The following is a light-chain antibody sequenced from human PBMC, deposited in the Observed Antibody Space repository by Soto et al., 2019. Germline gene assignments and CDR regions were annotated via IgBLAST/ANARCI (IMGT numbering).Light chain of an antibody. Sequence: EIVLTQSPATLSLSPGERATLFFRASQSVSSYFAWYQQTPGQAPNLLIYDASNRATGIPARFSGSGSGTDFTLTISSLEPEDFAVYYCQQRSNWPLTCGQGTRLEIK. V-gene: IGKV3-11*01. CDR3: QQRSNWPLT. CDR1: QSVSSY. CDR2: DAS. J-gene: IGKJ5*01.